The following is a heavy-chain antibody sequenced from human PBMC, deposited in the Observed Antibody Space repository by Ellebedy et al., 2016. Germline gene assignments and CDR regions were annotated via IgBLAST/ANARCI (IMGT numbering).Heavy chain of an antibody. V-gene: IGHV3-23*01. CDR2: ISAGGDNT. CDR1: GLNFNTFF. Sequence: GGSLRLSXTASGLNFNTFFMTWIRRAPGKGLEWVATISAGGDNTFFADSVKGRFTISRDNSKNTLYLQMNNLRVKDTALYYCRQGHYFDQWGQGALVTVSS. CDR3: RQGHYFDQ. J-gene: IGHJ4*02.